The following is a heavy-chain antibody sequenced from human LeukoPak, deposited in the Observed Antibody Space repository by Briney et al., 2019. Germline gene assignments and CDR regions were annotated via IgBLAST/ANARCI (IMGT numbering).Heavy chain of an antibody. V-gene: IGHV4-59*08. D-gene: IGHD6-13*01. Sequence: SETLSLTCIVSGGSISSYYWSWIRQPPGKGLEWIGYIYYSGSTNYNPSLKSRVTISVDTSKNQFSLKLSSVTAADTAVYYCARHLSGSSWYPSGPENWFDPWGQGTLVTVSS. CDR1: GGSISSYY. J-gene: IGHJ5*02. CDR2: IYYSGST. CDR3: ARHLSGSSWYPSGPENWFDP.